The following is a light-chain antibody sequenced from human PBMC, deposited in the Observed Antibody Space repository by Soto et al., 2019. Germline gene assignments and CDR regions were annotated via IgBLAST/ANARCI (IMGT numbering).Light chain of an antibody. CDR3: QQYGSSLT. CDR2: GAS. J-gene: IGKJ3*01. Sequence: EILMTQSPATLSVSPGERATLSCRASQTISSNLAWYQHKPGQAPRLLFYGASNRATGIPARFTGSGSGTEFTLTISSLQSEDFAVYSCQQYGSSLTFGPGTKVDIK. V-gene: IGKV3-15*01. CDR1: QTISSN.